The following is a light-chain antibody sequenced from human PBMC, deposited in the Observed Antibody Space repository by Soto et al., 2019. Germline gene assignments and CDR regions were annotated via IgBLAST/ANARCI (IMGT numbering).Light chain of an antibody. CDR2: DVS. Sequence: EIVLTQSPATLSLSPGERATLSCRASQSISSYLAWYQQRPGQAPRLLIYDVSNRATGIPARFSGSGPGTDFTLTISSLEPEDFAVYYCQLRSDWPPALTFGGGTKVEIK. J-gene: IGKJ4*01. CDR1: QSISSY. CDR3: QLRSDWPPALT. V-gene: IGKV3-11*01.